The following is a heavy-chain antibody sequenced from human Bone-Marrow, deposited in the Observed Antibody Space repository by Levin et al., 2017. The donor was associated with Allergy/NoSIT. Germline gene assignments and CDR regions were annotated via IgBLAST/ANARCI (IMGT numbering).Heavy chain of an antibody. D-gene: IGHD3-10*01. CDR2: IKSKDYGGTT. J-gene: IGHJ4*02. CDR3: STTSNHYFSGTYYPNS. Sequence: QSGGSLRLSCTTSGFSFGDYAMSWFRQAPGKGLEWLGSIKSKDYGGTTQYVASVQGRFSISRDDSKNIAYLQMNSLKTEDTGFYYCSTTSNHYFSGTYYPNSWGQGTLLTVSS. V-gene: IGHV3-49*03. CDR1: GFSFGDYA.